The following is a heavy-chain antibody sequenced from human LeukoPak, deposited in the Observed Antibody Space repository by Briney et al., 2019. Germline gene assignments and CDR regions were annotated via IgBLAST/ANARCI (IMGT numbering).Heavy chain of an antibody. CDR3: ARGGVTRPPVDY. D-gene: IGHD2-21*02. CDR1: GFTFKNYW. CDR2: IMQDGSEK. Sequence: PGGSLRLSCVASGFTFKNYWMSWVRQTPGKGLEWVANIMQDGSEKYYVDSVKGRFTISRDNAKNSLYLQMNSLRAEDTAVYYCARGGVTRPPVDYWGQGTLVTVSP. J-gene: IGHJ4*02. V-gene: IGHV3-7*01.